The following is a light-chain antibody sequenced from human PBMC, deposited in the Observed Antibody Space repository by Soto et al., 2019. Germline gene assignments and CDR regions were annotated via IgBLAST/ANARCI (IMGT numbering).Light chain of an antibody. V-gene: IGKV3-11*01. CDR3: QQRSNWPPGA. CDR2: DAY. Sequence: EIVLTQSPATVSLSAGERATLSCRASQSVTSNLAWYQQKPGQAPRLLIYDAYNRAPGIPARFSGSGSGTDFTLTISSLEPEDFAVYYCQQRSNWPPGAFGGGTKVEIK. CDR1: QSVTSN. J-gene: IGKJ4*01.